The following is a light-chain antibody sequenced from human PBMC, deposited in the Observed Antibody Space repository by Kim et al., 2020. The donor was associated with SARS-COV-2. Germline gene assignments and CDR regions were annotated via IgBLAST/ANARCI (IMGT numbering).Light chain of an antibody. Sequence: QAGLTQPPSVSKGLRQTATLTCTGNSNNVGNQGAAWLQQHQGHPPKLLSYRSNNRPSGISERFSASRSGNTASLTITGLQPEDEADYYCSTLDTSLNAWVFGGGTQLTVL. CDR3: STLDTSLNAWV. CDR2: RSN. V-gene: IGLV10-54*02. CDR1: SNNVGNQG. J-gene: IGLJ3*02.